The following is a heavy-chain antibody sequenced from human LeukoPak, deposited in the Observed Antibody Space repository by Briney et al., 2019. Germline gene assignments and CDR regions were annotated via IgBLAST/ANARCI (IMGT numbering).Heavy chain of an antibody. CDR2: TYYRTKWYN. J-gene: IGHJ4*02. CDR1: GDSVSSNSAA. V-gene: IGHV6-1*01. Sequence: SQTLSLTCAISGDSVSSNSAAWNWIRQSPSRGLEWLGRTYYRTKWYNDYAVSVKSRITINPDTSKNQFSLQLNSVTPEDTAVYYCARGRRYYDSSGYYRVPRNSRPFDYWGQGTLVTVSS. D-gene: IGHD3-22*01. CDR3: ARGRRYYDSSGYYRVPRNSRPFDY.